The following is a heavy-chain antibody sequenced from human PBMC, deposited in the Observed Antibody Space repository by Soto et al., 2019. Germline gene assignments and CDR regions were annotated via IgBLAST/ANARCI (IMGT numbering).Heavy chain of an antibody. CDR1: GFTFGDYA. CDR3: TRPLPRYGSGSSSNYYYYGMDV. Sequence: GGSLRLSCTASGFTFGDYAMSWFRQAPGKGLEWVGFIRSKAYGGTTEYAASVKGRFTISRDDSKSIAYLQMNSLKTEDTAAYYCTRPLPRYGSGSSSNYYYYGMDVWGQGTTVTVSS. V-gene: IGHV3-49*03. D-gene: IGHD3-10*01. J-gene: IGHJ6*02. CDR2: IRSKAYGGTT.